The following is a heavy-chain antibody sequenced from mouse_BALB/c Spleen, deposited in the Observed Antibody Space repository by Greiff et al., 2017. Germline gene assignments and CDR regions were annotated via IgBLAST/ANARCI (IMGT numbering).Heavy chain of an antibody. CDR1: GFNIKDTY. D-gene: IGHD2-3*01. Sequence: VQLKQSGAELVKPGASVKLSCTASGFNIKDTYMHWVKQRPEQGLEWIGRIDPANGNTKYDPKFQGKATITADTSSNTAYLQLSSLTSEDTAVYYCASEGYEGPTWFAYWGQGTLVTVSA. CDR2: IDPANGNT. V-gene: IGHV14-3*02. CDR3: ASEGYEGPTWFAY. J-gene: IGHJ3*01.